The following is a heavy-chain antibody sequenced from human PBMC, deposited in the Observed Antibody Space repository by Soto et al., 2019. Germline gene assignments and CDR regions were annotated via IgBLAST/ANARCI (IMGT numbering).Heavy chain of an antibody. J-gene: IGHJ5*02. Sequence: GGSLRLSCAASGFTFSSYAMHWVRQAPGKGLEWVAVISYDGSNKYYADSVKGRFTISRDNSKNTLYLQMNSLRAEDTAVYYCARDGKDSYGFNWFDPWGQGTLVTVSS. V-gene: IGHV3-30-3*01. CDR1: GFTFSSYA. D-gene: IGHD5-18*01. CDR3: ARDGKDSYGFNWFDP. CDR2: ISYDGSNK.